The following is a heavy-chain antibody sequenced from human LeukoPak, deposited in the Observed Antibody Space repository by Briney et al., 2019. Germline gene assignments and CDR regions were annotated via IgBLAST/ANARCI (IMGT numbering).Heavy chain of an antibody. V-gene: IGHV3-43*01. CDR3: AKDNRHRTQYDYDFWSGYSVGDY. Sequence: PGGSLRLSCAASGFTFDDYTMHWVRQAPGKGLEWVSLISWDGGSTYYADSVKGRFTISRDNSKNSLYLQMNSLRAEDTALYYCAKDNRHRTQYDYDFWSGYSVGDYWGQGTLVTVSS. J-gene: IGHJ4*02. CDR1: GFTFDDYT. D-gene: IGHD3-3*01. CDR2: ISWDGGST.